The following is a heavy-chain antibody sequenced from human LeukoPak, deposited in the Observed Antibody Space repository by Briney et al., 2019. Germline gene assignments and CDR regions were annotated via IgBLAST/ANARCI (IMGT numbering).Heavy chain of an antibody. CDR3: ARLRSRFTVVYYYYYMDV. Sequence: SETLSLTCTVSGGSISSSSYYWGWIRQPPGKGLEWIGSIYYSGSTYYNPSLKSRVTISVDTSKNQFSLKLSSVTAADTAVYYCARLRSRFTVVYYYYYMDVWGKGTTVTVSS. CDR2: IYYSGST. J-gene: IGHJ6*03. D-gene: IGHD3-10*01. V-gene: IGHV4-39*01. CDR1: GGSISSSSYY.